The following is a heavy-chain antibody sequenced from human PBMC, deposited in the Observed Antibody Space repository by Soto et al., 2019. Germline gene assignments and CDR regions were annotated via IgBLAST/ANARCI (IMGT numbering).Heavy chain of an antibody. D-gene: IGHD1-26*01. CDR2: IYPGDSDT. CDR1: GDGFTSSW. V-gene: IGHV5-51*01. Sequence: PGXSMAISCQGSGDGFTSSWIGWVRQLPGKGLDWMGIIYPGDSDTRYSPSFQGQVTISADKSISTAYLQWSSLKASDTAMYYCARHYRVGWELHYCYYGMDGWGQGTTVTGS. CDR3: ARHYRVGWELHYCYYGMDG. J-gene: IGHJ6*02.